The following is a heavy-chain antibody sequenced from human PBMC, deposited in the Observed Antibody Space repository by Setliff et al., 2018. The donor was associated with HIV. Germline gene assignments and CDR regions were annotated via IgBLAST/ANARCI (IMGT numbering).Heavy chain of an antibody. CDR3: ARARRDSYDRGRRNHYYIDV. D-gene: IGHD3-22*01. CDR1: AYSFSKYG. J-gene: IGHJ6*03. Sequence: WASVKVSCKAPAYSFSKYGISWVRQAPGQGLEWMGWTSGFNGNTNYGQNFQGRVTMTRDTSISTAYMELNNLKFEDTAVYYCARARRDSYDRGRRNHYYIDVWGKGTTVTVSS. V-gene: IGHV1-18*01. CDR2: TSGFNGNT.